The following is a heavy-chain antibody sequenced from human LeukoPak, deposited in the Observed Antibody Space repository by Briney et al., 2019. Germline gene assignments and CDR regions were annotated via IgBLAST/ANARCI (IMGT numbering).Heavy chain of an antibody. J-gene: IGHJ4*02. CDR1: GGSVTSTNW. V-gene: IGHV4-4*02. Sequence: PSGTLSLTCAVSGGSVTSTNWWTWVRQPPGKGLEWIGEVHLDGRTNYNPSLTGRLTLSVDLYENYISLKLTSVTAADTAVYYCAREGGFYRPLDYLGQGTLVTVSS. CDR3: AREGGFYRPLDY. CDR2: VHLDGRT. D-gene: IGHD3-3*01.